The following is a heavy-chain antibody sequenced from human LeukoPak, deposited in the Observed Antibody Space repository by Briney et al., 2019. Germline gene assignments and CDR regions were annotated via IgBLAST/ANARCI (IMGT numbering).Heavy chain of an antibody. CDR2: IYSGGST. Sequence: PGGSLRLSCAASGFTVSSNYMSWVRQAPGKGLEWVSVIYSGGSTYYADSVKGRFTISRDNSKNTLYLQMNSLRAEDTAVYYCAKEFNGALEHDYWGQGTLVTVSS. V-gene: IGHV3-53*01. CDR1: GFTVSSNY. J-gene: IGHJ4*02. D-gene: IGHD3-3*01. CDR3: AKEFNGALEHDY.